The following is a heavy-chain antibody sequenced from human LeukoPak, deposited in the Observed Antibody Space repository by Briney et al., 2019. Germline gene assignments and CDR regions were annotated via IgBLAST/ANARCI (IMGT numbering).Heavy chain of an antibody. CDR3: ARSGSDFDY. D-gene: IGHD3-3*01. V-gene: IGHV3-7*01. J-gene: IGHJ4*02. CDR2: IKEDGSEK. CDR1: GFTFSNCW. Sequence: GGSLRLSCEASGFTFSNCWMSWVRQTPGKGLEWVANIKEDGSEKNYVDSVKGRFTLSRDNAKNSLYLQMNSLRAEDTAVYYCARSGSDFDYWGQGTLVSVSS.